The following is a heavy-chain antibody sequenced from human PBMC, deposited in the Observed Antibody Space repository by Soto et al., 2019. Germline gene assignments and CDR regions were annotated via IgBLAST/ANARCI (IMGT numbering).Heavy chain of an antibody. Sequence: LSCAASGFTFSSYAMSWVRQAPGKGLEWVSAISGSGGSTYYADSVKGRFTISRDNSKNTLYLQMNSLRAEDTAVYYCAKPGSSGWYYFDYWGQGTLVTVSS. CDR2: ISGSGGST. CDR1: GFTFSSYA. J-gene: IGHJ4*02. D-gene: IGHD6-19*01. CDR3: AKPGSSGWYYFDY. V-gene: IGHV3-23*01.